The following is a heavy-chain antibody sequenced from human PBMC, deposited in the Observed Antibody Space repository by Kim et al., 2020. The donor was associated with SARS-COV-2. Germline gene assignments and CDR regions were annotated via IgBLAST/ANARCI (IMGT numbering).Heavy chain of an antibody. Sequence: GGSLRLSCAASGFTFSSYDMHWVRQATGKGLEWVSAIGTAGDTYYPGSVKGRFTISRENAKNSLYLQMNSLRAGDTAVYYCARGGDTAMALFDYWGQGTLVTVSS. CDR3: ARGGDTAMALFDY. J-gene: IGHJ4*02. CDR2: IGTAGDT. V-gene: IGHV3-13*01. D-gene: IGHD5-18*01. CDR1: GFTFSSYD.